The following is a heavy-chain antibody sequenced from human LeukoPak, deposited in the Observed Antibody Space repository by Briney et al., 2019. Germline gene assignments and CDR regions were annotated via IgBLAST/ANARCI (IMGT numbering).Heavy chain of an antibody. V-gene: IGHV3-48*03. CDR2: ISSSGSTI. D-gene: IGHD3-10*01. CDR3: ARGHNGEFAD. CDR1: GFTFSSYE. J-gene: IGHJ4*02. Sequence: GGSLRLSCAASGFTFSSYEMNWVRQAPGKGLEWVSYISSSGSTIYYADSVKGRFTISRDNAKNSLYLQMNSLRAEDTAVCYCARGHNGEFADWGQGTLVTVSS.